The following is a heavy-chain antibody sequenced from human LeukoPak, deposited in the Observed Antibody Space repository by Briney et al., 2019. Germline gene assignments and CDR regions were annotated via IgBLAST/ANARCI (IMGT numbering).Heavy chain of an antibody. CDR3: AKGGNYGDYLDYYYYYMDV. J-gene: IGHJ6*03. V-gene: IGHV3-23*01. CDR1: GFTFSSYA. Sequence: GGSLRLSCAASGFTFSSYAMSWVRQAPGKRLEWVSATSGSGGSTYYADSVKGRFTISRDNSKNTLYLQMNSLRAEDTAVYYCAKGGNYGDYLDYYYYYMDVWGKGTTVTVSS. CDR2: TSGSGGST. D-gene: IGHD4-17*01.